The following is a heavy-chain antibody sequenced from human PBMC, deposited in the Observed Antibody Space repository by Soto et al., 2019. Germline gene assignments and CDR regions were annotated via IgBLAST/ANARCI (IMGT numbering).Heavy chain of an antibody. J-gene: IGHJ4*02. CDR1: DVSISSTDW. D-gene: IGHD1-20*01. Sequence: KTAETLSLTCTVSDVSISSTDWWWSWFRHPPRKGLEWIGEIYLHGTTKYSPALEIRVTVSADTSNHQFSLRLSSVTAADTAVYYCARGHTYTWHYWRQRHLMTFSS. V-gene: IGHV4-4*02. CDR2: IYLHGTT. CDR3: ARGHTYTWHY.